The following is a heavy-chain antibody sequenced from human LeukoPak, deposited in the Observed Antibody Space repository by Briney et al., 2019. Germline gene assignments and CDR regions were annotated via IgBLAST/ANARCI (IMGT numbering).Heavy chain of an antibody. J-gene: IGHJ4*02. CDR2: IYPVDSDT. V-gene: IGHV5-51*01. CDR3: ARRGWTNEGGY. D-gene: IGHD1/OR15-1a*01. CDR1: GYSFTSYW. Sequence: GESLRISCKGSGYSFTSYWIGWVRQMPGKGLEWMGIIYPVDSDTRYSPSSQGQVTTSADKSISTAYLQWSSLKASDTAMYYCARRGWTNEGGYWGQGTLVTVSS.